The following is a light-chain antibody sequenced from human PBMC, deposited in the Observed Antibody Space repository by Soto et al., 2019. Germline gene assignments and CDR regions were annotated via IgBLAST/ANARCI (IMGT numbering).Light chain of an antibody. V-gene: IGLV2-23*01. J-gene: IGLJ2*01. Sequence: QSVLTQPASVSGSPGQSITISCAGASSDVGGYSLVSWYLQHAGEAPKLIIFEASRRPSGISNRFSGSKSGNTASLTISGLQAEDEADYYCCSYAGSSTLVLFGGGTKLTVL. CDR3: CSYAGSSTLVL. CDR2: EAS. CDR1: SSDVGGYSL.